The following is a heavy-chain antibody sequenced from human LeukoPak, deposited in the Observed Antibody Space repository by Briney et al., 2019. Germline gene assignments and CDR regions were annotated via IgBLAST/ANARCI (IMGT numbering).Heavy chain of an antibody. V-gene: IGHV3-21*01. CDR1: GFTFSSYS. CDR3: ARESSSWLIDY. Sequence: GGSLRLSCTASGFTFSSYSMNWVRQAPGKGLEWVSSISSSSSYIYYADSVKGRFTISRDNAKNSLYLQMNSLRAEDTAVYYCARESSSWLIDYWGQGTLVTVSS. J-gene: IGHJ4*02. D-gene: IGHD6-13*01. CDR2: ISSSSSYI.